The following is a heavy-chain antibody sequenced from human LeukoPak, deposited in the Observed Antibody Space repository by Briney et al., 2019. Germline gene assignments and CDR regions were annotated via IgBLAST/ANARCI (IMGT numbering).Heavy chain of an antibody. CDR2: INWNGGST. Sequence: GGSLRLSCAASGFTFDDYGMSWVRQAPGKGLEWVSGINWNGGSTAYADSLKGRFTISRDNAKNSLYLQMNSLRAEDTAVYYCASGDSNSEIEYFQHWGQGTLVTVSS. J-gene: IGHJ1*01. CDR3: ASGDSNSEIEYFQH. D-gene: IGHD3-22*01. CDR1: GFTFDDYG. V-gene: IGHV3-20*04.